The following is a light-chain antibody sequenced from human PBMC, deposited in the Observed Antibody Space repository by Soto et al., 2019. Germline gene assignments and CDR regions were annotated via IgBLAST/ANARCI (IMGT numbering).Light chain of an antibody. CDR1: SGHSSYT. Sequence: QTVVTQSPSASASLGASVKLTCTLSSGHSSYTIAWHQQQPEKGPRYLMKLNSDGSHSKGDGIPARVSGSSSGAERYLTISSLQSEDEADYYCQTWGTGIHYVFGTGTKLTVL. CDR3: QTWGTGIHYV. CDR2: LNSDGSH. V-gene: IGLV4-69*01. J-gene: IGLJ1*01.